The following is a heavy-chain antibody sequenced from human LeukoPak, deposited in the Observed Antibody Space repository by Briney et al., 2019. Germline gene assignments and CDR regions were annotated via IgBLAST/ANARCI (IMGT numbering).Heavy chain of an antibody. J-gene: IGHJ3*02. D-gene: IGHD3-22*01. CDR3: ATRQQPFLGYYYAFGAFDI. V-gene: IGHV1-2*02. CDR1: GYTFTGYY. Sequence: ASVKVSCKASGYTFTGYYMHWVRQAPGQGLEWMGWINPNSGGTNYAQKFQGRVTMTRDTSTSTVYMELSSLRSEDTAVYYCATRQQPFLGYYYAFGAFDIWGQGTMVTVSS. CDR2: INPNSGGT.